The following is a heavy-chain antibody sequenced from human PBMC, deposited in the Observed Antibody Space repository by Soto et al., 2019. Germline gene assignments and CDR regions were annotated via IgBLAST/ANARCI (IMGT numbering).Heavy chain of an antibody. J-gene: IGHJ6*03. Sequence: ASVKVSCKASGYTFTSYDINWVRQATGQGLEWMGWMNPNSGNTGYAQKFQGRVTMTRNTSISTAYMELSSLRSEDTAVYYCARGGSALLLDYYYYYYMDVWGKGTTVTVSS. CDR3: ARGGSALLLDYYYYYYMDV. V-gene: IGHV1-8*01. CDR1: GYTFTSYD. CDR2: MNPNSGNT. D-gene: IGHD2-15*01.